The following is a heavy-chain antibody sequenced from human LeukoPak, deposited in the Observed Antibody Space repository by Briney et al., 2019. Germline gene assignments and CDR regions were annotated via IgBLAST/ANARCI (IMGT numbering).Heavy chain of an antibody. V-gene: IGHV3-9*01. J-gene: IGHJ4*02. CDR3: AKGSGYSYGYLDY. CDR2: IGWNSGSK. Sequence: GGSLRLSCAASGFTFSSYGMSWVRQAPGKGLEWVSDIGWNSGSKGYADSVKGRFTISRDNAKNSLYLQMNSLRAEDAALYYCAKGSGYSYGYLDYWGQGTLVTVSS. CDR1: GFTFSSYG. D-gene: IGHD5-18*01.